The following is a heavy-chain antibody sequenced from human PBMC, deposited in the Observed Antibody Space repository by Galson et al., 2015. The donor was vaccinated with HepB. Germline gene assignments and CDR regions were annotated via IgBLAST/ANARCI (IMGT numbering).Heavy chain of an antibody. CDR1: GFTFSSYW. CDR3: ARSDGAALHLPG. Sequence: SLRLSCAASGFTFSSYWMHWVRQAPGKGLVWVSRINSDGSSTSYADSVKGRFTISRDNAKNTLYLQMNSLRAEDTAVYYCARSDGAALHLPGWGQGTLVTVSS. CDR2: INSDGSST. V-gene: IGHV3-74*01. J-gene: IGHJ4*02. D-gene: IGHD6-6*01.